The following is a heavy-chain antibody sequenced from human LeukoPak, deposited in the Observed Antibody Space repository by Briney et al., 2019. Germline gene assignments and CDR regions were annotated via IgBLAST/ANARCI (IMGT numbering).Heavy chain of an antibody. J-gene: IGHJ6*02. CDR2: ISGSGGST. D-gene: IGHD2-15*01. CDR3: AKECSGGSCYSAGQYYYYGMDA. V-gene: IGHV3-23*01. Sequence: ETLSLTCAVYGESFSGYYWSWVRQAPGKGLEWVSAISGSGGSTYYADSVKGRFTISRDNSKNTLYLQMNSLRAEDTAVYYCAKECSGGSCYSAGQYYYYGMDAWGQGTTVTVSS. CDR1: GESFSGYY.